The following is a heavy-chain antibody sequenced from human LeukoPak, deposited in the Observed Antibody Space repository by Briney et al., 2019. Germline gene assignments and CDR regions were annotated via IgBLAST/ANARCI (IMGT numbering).Heavy chain of an antibody. D-gene: IGHD1-26*01. Sequence: PGGSLRLSCAGSGFTFSGFAMHWVRQASGKGLEWVGRIRSKANSYATAYAASVKGRFTISRDDSKNTAYLQMNSLKTEDTAVYYCNRQGFVGYYSYYMDVWGKGTTVTVSS. CDR2: IRSKANSYAT. CDR3: NRQGFVGYYSYYMDV. V-gene: IGHV3-73*01. J-gene: IGHJ6*03. CDR1: GFTFSGFA.